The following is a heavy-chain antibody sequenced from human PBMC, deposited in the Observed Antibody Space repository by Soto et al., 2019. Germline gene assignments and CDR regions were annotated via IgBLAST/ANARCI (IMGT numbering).Heavy chain of an antibody. CDR1: GYTFTSYY. Sequence: ASVKVSFKASGYTFTSYYMHWVRQAPGQGLEWMGIINPSGGSTSYAQKFQGRVTMTRDTSTSTVYMELSSLRSEDTAVYYCARIRSPLSSGPHKYYFDYWGQGTLVTVSS. CDR3: ARIRSPLSSGPHKYYFDY. CDR2: INPSGGST. V-gene: IGHV1-46*01. D-gene: IGHD6-19*01. J-gene: IGHJ4*02.